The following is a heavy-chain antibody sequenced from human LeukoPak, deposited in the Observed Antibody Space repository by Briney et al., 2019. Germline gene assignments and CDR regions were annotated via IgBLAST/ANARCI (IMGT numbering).Heavy chain of an antibody. CDR2: IGDTGRAK. V-gene: IGHV3-30*03. Sequence: PGRCLRLSCVASGFTFSRHGMHWVRQAPGKGLEWVAVIGDTGRAKYYADSVEGRFTASRDNFKNTLYLEMNSLRYDDTALYYCAREAAWGNWYFDHWGRGTLVTVSS. J-gene: IGHJ2*01. D-gene: IGHD3-16*01. CDR1: GFTFSRHG. CDR3: AREAAWGNWYFDH.